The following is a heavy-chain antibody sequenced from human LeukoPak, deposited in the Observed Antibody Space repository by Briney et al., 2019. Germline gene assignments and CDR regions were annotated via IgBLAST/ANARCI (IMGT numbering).Heavy chain of an antibody. D-gene: IGHD3-9*01. Sequence: AASVKVSCKASGYTFTSYDINWVRQATGQGLEWMGWMNPNSGNTGYAQKFQGRVTMTRNTSIGTAYMELSSLRSEDTAVYYCARPGPNYDILTGYYMYYYKDVWGKGTTVTVSS. CDR3: ARPGPNYDILTGYYMYYYKDV. J-gene: IGHJ6*03. V-gene: IGHV1-8*01. CDR1: GYTFTSYD. CDR2: MNPNSGNT.